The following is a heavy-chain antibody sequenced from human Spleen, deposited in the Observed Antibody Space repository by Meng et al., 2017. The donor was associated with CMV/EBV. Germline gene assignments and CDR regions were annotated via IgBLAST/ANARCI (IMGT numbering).Heavy chain of an antibody. Sequence: GESLKISCAASGFTFSSYSMNWVRQAPGKGLEWVSSISSSSSYIYYADSVKGRFTISRDNAKNSLYLQMNSLRAEDTAVYYCASDLKTYYHDSSGSSFDYWGQGTLVTVSS. J-gene: IGHJ4*02. D-gene: IGHD3-22*01. CDR3: ASDLKTYYHDSSGSSFDY. CDR1: GFTFSSYS. V-gene: IGHV3-21*01. CDR2: ISSSSSYI.